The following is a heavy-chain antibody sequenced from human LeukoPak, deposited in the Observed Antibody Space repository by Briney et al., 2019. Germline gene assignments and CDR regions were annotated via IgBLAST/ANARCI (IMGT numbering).Heavy chain of an antibody. CDR1: GFTFSSYG. CDR3: AKDSHGYNYGRDY. Sequence: PGGSLRLSCAASGFTFSSYGMHGVGEAPGKGLEGVAVISYDGSNKYYADSVKGRFTISRDNSKNTLYLHMNSLRAEDTAVYYCAKDSHGYNYGRDYWGQGTLVTVSS. J-gene: IGHJ4*02. D-gene: IGHD5-12*01. CDR2: ISYDGSNK. V-gene: IGHV3-30*18.